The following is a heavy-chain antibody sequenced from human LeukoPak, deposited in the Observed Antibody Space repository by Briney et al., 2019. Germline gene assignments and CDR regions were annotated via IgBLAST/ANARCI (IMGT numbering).Heavy chain of an antibody. CDR2: IYYSGST. J-gene: IGHJ4*02. D-gene: IGHD6-13*01. CDR1: GGSISSYY. Sequence: SETLSLTCTVSGGSISSYYWSWIRQPPGKGLEWIGYIYYSGSTNYNPSLKSRVTISVDTSKNQFSLKLSSVTAADTAVYYCARGVGAAAGAFDYWGQGTLVTVSS. CDR3: ARGVGAAAGAFDY. V-gene: IGHV4-59*01.